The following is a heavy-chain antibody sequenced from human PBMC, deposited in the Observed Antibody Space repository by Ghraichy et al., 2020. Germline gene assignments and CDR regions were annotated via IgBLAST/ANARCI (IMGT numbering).Heavy chain of an antibody. CDR1: GYTFTGYY. J-gene: IGHJ5*02. CDR2: INPNTGGT. D-gene: IGHD3-10*01. Sequence: ASVKVTCKASGYTFTGYYIHWVRQAPGEGLEWMGWINPNTGGTNYAQKFQGRVTMTRDTSITTAYMELSRLRSDDTAVYYCSRVFPYYHASGAYYPASHFDPWGQGTLVTVSS. V-gene: IGHV1-2*02. CDR3: SRVFPYYHASGAYYPASHFDP.